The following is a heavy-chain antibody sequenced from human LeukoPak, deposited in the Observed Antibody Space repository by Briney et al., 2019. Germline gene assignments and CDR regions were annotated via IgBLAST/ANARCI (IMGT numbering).Heavy chain of an antibody. CDR1: GYTFTSYY. CDR3: AVHIAAARYYMDV. CDR2: INPSGGST. V-gene: IGHV1-46*01. Sequence: ASVKVSCKASGYTFTSYYMHWVRQAPGQGLEWMGIINPSGGSTSYAQKFQGRVTMTRDTSTSTVYMELSSLRSEDTAVYYCAVHIAAARYYMDVWGKGTTVTVSS. D-gene: IGHD6-13*01. J-gene: IGHJ6*03.